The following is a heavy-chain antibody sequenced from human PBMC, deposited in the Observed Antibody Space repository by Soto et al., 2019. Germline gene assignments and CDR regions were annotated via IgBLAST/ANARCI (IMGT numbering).Heavy chain of an antibody. V-gene: IGHV1-69*13. CDR3: ARDRNWNSGFNWFDP. J-gene: IGHJ5*02. CDR1: GGTFSSYA. Sequence: ASVKVSCKASGGTFSSYAISWVRQAPGQGLEWVGGIIPIFGTANYAQKFQGRVTITADESTSTAYMELSSLRSEDTAVYYCARDRNWNSGFNWFDPWGQGTLVTVSS. D-gene: IGHD1-7*01. CDR2: IIPIFGTA.